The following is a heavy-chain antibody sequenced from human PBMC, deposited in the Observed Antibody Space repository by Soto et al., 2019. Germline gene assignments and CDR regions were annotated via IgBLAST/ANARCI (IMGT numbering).Heavy chain of an antibody. CDR2: IIPIFGTA. D-gene: IGHD3-10*01. CDR1: GGTFSSYA. V-gene: IGHV1-69*13. J-gene: IGHJ5*02. CDR3: ARANPRVTMVRGAGNWFDP. Sequence: SVKVSCKASGGTFSSYAISWVRQAPGQGLEWMGGIIPIFGTANYAQKFQGRVTITADESTSTAYMELSSLRSEDTAVYYCARANPRVTMVRGAGNWFDPWGQGTLVTVSS.